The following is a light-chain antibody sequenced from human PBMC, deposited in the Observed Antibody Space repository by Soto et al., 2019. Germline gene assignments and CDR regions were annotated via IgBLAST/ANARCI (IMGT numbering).Light chain of an antibody. V-gene: IGKV3-20*01. J-gene: IGKJ1*01. Sequence: EIVLTQSPGTLSLSPGERVTLSCRASQSVTSIYFAWYQQKPGQAPRLLIYGASNRATGIPDRFSGSGSGTDFTLTISRLEPEDFAVYYCQQYGSSPGTFGQGTKVEIK. CDR2: GAS. CDR3: QQYGSSPGT. CDR1: QSVTSIY.